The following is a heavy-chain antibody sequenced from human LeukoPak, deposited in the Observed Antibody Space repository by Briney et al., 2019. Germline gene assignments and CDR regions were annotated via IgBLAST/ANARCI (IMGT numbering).Heavy chain of an antibody. CDR1: GFTFSSYS. V-gene: IGHV3-9*01. CDR2: ISWNSGSI. CDR3: AKGMGAATWYYFDY. D-gene: IGHD2-15*01. Sequence: GGSLRLSCAASGFTFSSYSMNWVRQAPGKGLEWVSGISWNSGSIGYADSVKGRFTISRDNAKNSLYLQMNSLRAEDTALYYCAKGMGAATWYYFDYWGQGTLVTVSS. J-gene: IGHJ4*02.